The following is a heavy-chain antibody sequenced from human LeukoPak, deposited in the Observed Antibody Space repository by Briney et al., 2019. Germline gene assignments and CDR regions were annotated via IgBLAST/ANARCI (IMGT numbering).Heavy chain of an antibody. Sequence: GGSLRLSCAASGFTFSSYAMSWVRQAPGRGLEWVSAISGSGGSTYYADSVKGRFTISRDNSKNTLYLQMNSLRADDTAVYYCAKERGSNLVDFHMDVWAKGTTVTVSS. CDR3: AKERGSNLVDFHMDV. CDR1: GFTFSSYA. V-gene: IGHV3-23*01. CDR2: ISGSGGST. J-gene: IGHJ6*03. D-gene: IGHD6-13*01.